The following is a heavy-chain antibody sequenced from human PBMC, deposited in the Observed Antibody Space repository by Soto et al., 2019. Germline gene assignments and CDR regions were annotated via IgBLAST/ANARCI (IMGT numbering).Heavy chain of an antibody. J-gene: IGHJ6*02. CDR3: ATILGVTHYYYSGMDV. D-gene: IGHD2-21*02. CDR2: FDPEDGET. V-gene: IGHV1-24*01. CDR1: GYTLNELS. Sequence: ASLKVSCKVSGYTLNELSMHWVRQAPGKGLEWMGGFDPEDGETIYAQKFQGRVTMTEDTSTDTAYMELSSLRSEDTAVYYCATILGVTHYYYSGMDVWAQGTTVTVSS.